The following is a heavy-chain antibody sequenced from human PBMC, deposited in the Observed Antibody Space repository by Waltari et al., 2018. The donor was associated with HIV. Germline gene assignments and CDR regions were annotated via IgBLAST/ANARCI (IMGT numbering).Heavy chain of an antibody. D-gene: IGHD2-8*01. CDR1: RFTFSSSS. CDR2: LSSSSSYI. Sequence: VQLVASGGGLVKPGGSLRLSCAASRFTFSSSSMHWVRPAPGKGLTWVSPLSSSSSYIYYADSEKGRFTISRDNAKNSLYLQMNSLRAEDTAVYYCARDHKDIVLMVYAPNFDYWGQGTLVTVSS. V-gene: IGHV3-21*01. CDR3: ARDHKDIVLMVYAPNFDY. J-gene: IGHJ4*02.